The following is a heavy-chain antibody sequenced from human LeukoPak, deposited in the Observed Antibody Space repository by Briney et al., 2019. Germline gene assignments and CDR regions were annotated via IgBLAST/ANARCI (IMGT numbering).Heavy chain of an antibody. CDR1: SASITSSSYY. V-gene: IGHV4-39*07. CDR2: IYSSGST. Sequence: PSETLSLTCTVSSASITSSSYYWGWIRQPPGKGLEWIGSIYSSGSTNYNPSLKSRVTISVDTSKNQFSLKLSSVTAADTAVYYCATSTYGSGPYYFDYWGQGTLVTVSS. D-gene: IGHD3-10*01. CDR3: ATSTYGSGPYYFDY. J-gene: IGHJ4*02.